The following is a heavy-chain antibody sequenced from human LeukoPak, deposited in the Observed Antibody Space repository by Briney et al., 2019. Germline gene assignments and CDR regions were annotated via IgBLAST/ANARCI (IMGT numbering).Heavy chain of an antibody. Sequence: GGSLRLSCAASGFTFSTYSMTWVRKAPGKALECVSSISSSSRYIYYADSVKGRFTISRDNAKNSLYLQMNSLRAEDTAVYYCARIVGVGYFDYWGQGTLVTVSS. CDR2: ISSSSRYI. V-gene: IGHV3-21*01. J-gene: IGHJ4*02. CDR3: ARIVGVGYFDY. D-gene: IGHD2-15*01. CDR1: GFTFSTYS.